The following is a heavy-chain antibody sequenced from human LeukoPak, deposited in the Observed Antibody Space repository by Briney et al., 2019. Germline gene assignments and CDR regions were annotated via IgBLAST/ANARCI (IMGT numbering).Heavy chain of an antibody. V-gene: IGHV4-59*01. D-gene: IGHD6-25*01. CDR1: GGSISIYY. Sequence: PSETLSLTCTVSGGSISIYYWSWIRQPPGKGLEWIANIYHTGSTNYNPSLSSRVIISIDTAKNQFSLKLTSVTAADTAVYYCARRGRNSSGWQDYLWGQGTLVTVSS. CDR2: IYHTGST. CDR3: ARRGRNSSGWQDYL. J-gene: IGHJ4*02.